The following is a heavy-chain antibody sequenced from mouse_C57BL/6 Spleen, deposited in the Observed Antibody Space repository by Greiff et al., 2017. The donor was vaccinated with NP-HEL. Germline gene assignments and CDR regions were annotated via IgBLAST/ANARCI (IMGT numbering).Heavy chain of an antibody. CDR3: ARKLSNYVYFDV. J-gene: IGHJ1*03. D-gene: IGHD2-5*01. CDR1: GYAFSSYW. CDR2: IYPGDGDT. V-gene: IGHV1-80*01. Sequence: VQLQQSGAELVKPGASVKISCKASGYAFSSYWMNWVKQRPGKGLEWIGQIYPGDGDTNYNGKFKGKATLTADKSSSTAYMQLSSLTSEDSAVYFCARKLSNYVYFDVWGTGTTVTVSS.